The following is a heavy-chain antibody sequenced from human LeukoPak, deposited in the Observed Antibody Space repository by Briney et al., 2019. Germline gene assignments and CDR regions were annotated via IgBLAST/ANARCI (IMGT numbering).Heavy chain of an antibody. CDR1: GGTFSSYA. V-gene: IGHV1-69*13. J-gene: IGHJ4*02. CDR3: ARRWAALPDY. D-gene: IGHD6-6*01. CDR2: IIPIFGTA. Sequence: GASVKVSCKASGGTFSSYAISWVRQAPGQGLEWMGGIIPIFGTANYAQKFQGRVTITADESTSTAYMELSSLRSDDTAVYYCARRWAALPDYWGQGTLVTVSS.